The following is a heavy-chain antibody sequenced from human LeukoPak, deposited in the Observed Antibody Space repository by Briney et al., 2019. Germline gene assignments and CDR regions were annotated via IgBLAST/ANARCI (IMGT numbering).Heavy chain of an antibody. CDR3: AKDRVWGYASNFDY. V-gene: IGHV3-30*02. J-gene: IGHJ4*02. Sequence: GGSLRLSCAASGFTFSSYGMHWVRQAPGKGLEWVAFIRYDGSNKYYADSVKGRFTISRDNSKNTLYLQMNSLRAEDTAVYFCAKDRVWGYASNFDYWGQGTLVAVSS. CDR1: GFTFSSYG. CDR2: IRYDGSNK. D-gene: IGHD3-16*01.